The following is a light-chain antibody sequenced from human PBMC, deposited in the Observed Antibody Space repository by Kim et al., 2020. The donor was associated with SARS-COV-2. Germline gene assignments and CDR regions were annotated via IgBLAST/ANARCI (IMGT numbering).Light chain of an antibody. CDR2: SAS. CDR3: QQYATSPET. Sequence: ENVLTQSPGTLSLSPGERATLSCRASQSVSSNFLAWYQQKADQAPRLVIYSASSRASGIPDRFSGSGSGTDFTLTISTLEPEDFAGYYCQQYATSPETFGQGTKVDIK. CDR1: QSVSSNF. J-gene: IGKJ1*01. V-gene: IGKV3-20*01.